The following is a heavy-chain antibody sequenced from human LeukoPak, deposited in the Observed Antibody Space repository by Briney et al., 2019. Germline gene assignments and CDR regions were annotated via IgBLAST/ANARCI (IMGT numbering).Heavy chain of an antibody. D-gene: IGHD3-10*01. Sequence: SETLSLTCTVSGVSFSTYYWTWIRQPAGKGLEWIGRIYSSGNTNYNPSLESRVTMSIDTSKNQFSLKLTSVTAANTAVYYCARERGDLRGDAFDIWGQGTMVTVSS. J-gene: IGHJ3*02. CDR2: IYSSGNT. CDR1: GVSFSTYY. CDR3: ARERGDLRGDAFDI. V-gene: IGHV4-4*07.